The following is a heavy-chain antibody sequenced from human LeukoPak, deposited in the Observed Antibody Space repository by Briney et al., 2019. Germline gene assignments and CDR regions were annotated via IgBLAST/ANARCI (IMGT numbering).Heavy chain of an antibody. Sequence: SETLSLTCTVSGGSISSYYWSWIRQPPGKGLEWIGYIYYSGSTNYNPSLKSRVTISVDTSKNQFSLKLGSVTAADTAVYYCARGGEYFDYWGQGTLVTVSS. D-gene: IGHD3-10*01. V-gene: IGHV4-59*01. CDR3: ARGGEYFDY. CDR2: IYYSGST. J-gene: IGHJ4*02. CDR1: GGSISSYY.